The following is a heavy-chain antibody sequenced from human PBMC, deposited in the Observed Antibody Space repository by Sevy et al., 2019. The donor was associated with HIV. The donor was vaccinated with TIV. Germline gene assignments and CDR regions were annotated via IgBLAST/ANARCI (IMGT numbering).Heavy chain of an antibody. CDR1: GFTFSSYG. D-gene: IGHD3-3*01. V-gene: IGHV3-30*18. CDR3: AKESTNRYYDFWSGYTNYYGMDV. J-gene: IGHJ6*02. CDR2: ISYDGSNK. Sequence: GGSLRLPCAASGFTFSSYGMHWVRQAPGKGLEWVAVISYDGSNKYYADSVKGRFTISRDNSKNTLYLQMNSLRAEDTAVYYFAKESTNRYYDFWSGYTNYYGMDVWGQGTTVTVSS.